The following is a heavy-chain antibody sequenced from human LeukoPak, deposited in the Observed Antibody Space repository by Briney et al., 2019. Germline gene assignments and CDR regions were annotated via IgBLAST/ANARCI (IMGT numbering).Heavy chain of an antibody. CDR1: GFTFSSYA. CDR2: ISSSSSYI. CDR3: ARDKGSGSYCFDY. D-gene: IGHD3-10*01. J-gene: IGHJ4*02. V-gene: IGHV3-21*01. Sequence: GGSLRLSCAASGFTFSSYAMSWVRQAPGKGLEWVSSISSSSSYIYYADSVKGRFTISRDNAENSLYLQMNSLRAEDTAVYYCARDKGSGSYCFDYWGQGTLVTVSS.